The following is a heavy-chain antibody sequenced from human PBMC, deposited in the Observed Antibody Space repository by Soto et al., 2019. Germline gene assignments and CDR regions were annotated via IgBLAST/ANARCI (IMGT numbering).Heavy chain of an antibody. CDR1: GLTFSSSA. V-gene: IGHV1-58*01. Sequence: SVKVSCKASGLTFSSSAVQWVRQARGQRLEWIGKIVVGSGNTNYAQKFQERVTITRDTSKNQFSLKLSSVTAADTAVYYCARDRRDTNQNFDYWGQGTLVTVS. J-gene: IGHJ4*02. CDR3: ARDRRDTNQNFDY. CDR2: IVVGSGNT. D-gene: IGHD5-18*01.